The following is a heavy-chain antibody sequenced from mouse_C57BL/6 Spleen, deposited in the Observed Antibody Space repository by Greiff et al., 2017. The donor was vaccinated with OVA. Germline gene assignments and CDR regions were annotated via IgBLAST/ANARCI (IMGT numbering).Heavy chain of an antibody. V-gene: IGHV5-9-1*02. CDR2: ISSGGDYI. CDR3: TRVYYGSSQYYFDY. CDR1: GFTFSSYA. Sequence: EVKLVESGEGLVKPGGSLKLSCAASGFTFSSYAMSWVRQTPEKRLEWVAYISSGGDYIYYADTVKGRFTISRDNARNTLYLQMSSLKSEDTAMYYCTRVYYGSSQYYFDYWGQGTTLTVSS. J-gene: IGHJ2*01. D-gene: IGHD1-1*01.